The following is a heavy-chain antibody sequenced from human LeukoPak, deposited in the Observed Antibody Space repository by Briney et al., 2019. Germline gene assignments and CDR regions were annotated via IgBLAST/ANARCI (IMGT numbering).Heavy chain of an antibody. V-gene: IGHV4-61*01. CDR2: VYHTGHI. Sequence: SETLSLTCTVSGGSVSSDSYYWSWIRQPPGKSLEWIGHVYHTGHINYNTPLRSRVTISVDTSRNQFSLDLTSVSAADTAVYYCARDRGGGRGYSEGLDYWGQGALVTVSS. CDR1: GGSVSSDSYY. J-gene: IGHJ4*02. CDR3: ARDRGGGRGYSEGLDY. D-gene: IGHD5-18*01.